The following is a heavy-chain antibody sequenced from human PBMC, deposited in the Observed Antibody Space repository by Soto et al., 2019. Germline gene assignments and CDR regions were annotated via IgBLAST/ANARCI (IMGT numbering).Heavy chain of an antibody. J-gene: IGHJ6*02. CDR2: ISYEGSNT. D-gene: IGHD1-1*01. CDR1: GFTFDTCG. Sequence: WGSLRLSCVASGFTFDTCGKPRFRHAPGKKLQWVALISYEGSNTYYADSVRGRFTISRDNSKNTLYLQVNTLRPEDTGLYYCARVTPGNNLYYFSGLDFWGQGTSVTVSS. CDR3: ARVTPGNNLYYFSGLDF. V-gene: IGHV3-30-3*01.